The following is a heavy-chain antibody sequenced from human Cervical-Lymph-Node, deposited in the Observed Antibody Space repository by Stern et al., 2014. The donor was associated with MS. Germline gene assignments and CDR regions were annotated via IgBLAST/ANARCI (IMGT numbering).Heavy chain of an antibody. D-gene: IGHD4-23*01. CDR1: GFIFNKYG. Sequence: QVQLVQSGGGVVQPGRSLRVSCEASGFIFNKYGMHWVRQAPGKGLEWMGVISYDGTNKYYADSVKGRFTISRDNSKNMLYLQMNSLRTEDTAVYYCAKVMDSGDNPYYYYGMDVWGQGTTVTVSS. V-gene: IGHV3-30*18. CDR2: ISYDGTNK. J-gene: IGHJ6*02. CDR3: AKVMDSGDNPYYYYGMDV.